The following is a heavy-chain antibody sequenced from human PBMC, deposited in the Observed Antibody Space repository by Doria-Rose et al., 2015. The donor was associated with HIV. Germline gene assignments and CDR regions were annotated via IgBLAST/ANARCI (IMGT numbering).Heavy chain of an antibody. CDR3: ARIKSSRWYHKYYFDF. D-gene: IGHD6-13*01. CDR1: GVSLSSPGMG. Sequence: QITLKESGPVLVKPTETLTLTCTVSGVSLSSPGMGVSWIRQPPGKALEWLANIFSGDERSYKTPLKSRLTISRCTSKSQVVLTMTDMDPVDTATYYCARIKSSRWYHKYYFDFWGQGTLVIVSA. V-gene: IGHV2-26*01. J-gene: IGHJ4*02. CDR2: IFSGDER.